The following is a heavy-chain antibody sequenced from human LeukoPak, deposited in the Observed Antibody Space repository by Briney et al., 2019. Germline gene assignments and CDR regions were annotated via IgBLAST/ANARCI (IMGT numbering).Heavy chain of an antibody. J-gene: IGHJ4*02. V-gene: IGHV4-59*01. CDR3: ARSEGVGATKFDY. CDR2: IYYSGST. CDR1: GGPISSYY. Sequence: NPSETLSLTCTVSGGPISSYYWSWIRQPPGKGLEWIGYIYYSGSTNYNPSLKSRDTISVDTSKNQFSLKLSSVTAADTAVYYCARSEGVGATKFDYWGQGTLVTVSS. D-gene: IGHD1-26*01.